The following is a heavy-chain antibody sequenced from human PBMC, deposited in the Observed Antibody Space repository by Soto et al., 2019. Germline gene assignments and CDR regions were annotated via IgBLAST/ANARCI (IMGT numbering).Heavy chain of an antibody. D-gene: IGHD1-7*01. V-gene: IGHV3-23*01. CDR3: AKSNWNLLWRFDY. CDR1: GFTFSSYA. J-gene: IGHJ4*02. CDR2: ISGSGGST. Sequence: XXSLRLSFAASGFTFSSYAMRWVLQAPGKGLEWVSAISGSGGSTYYADSVKGRFTISRDNSKNTLYLQMNSLRAEDTAVYYCAKSNWNLLWRFDYWGQGTLVTVSS.